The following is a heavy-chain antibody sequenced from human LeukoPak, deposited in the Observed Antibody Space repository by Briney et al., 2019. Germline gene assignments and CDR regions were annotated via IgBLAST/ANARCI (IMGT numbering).Heavy chain of an antibody. CDR2: IRNSGSST. CDR3: AKQSHDYGGYMDF. J-gene: IGHJ4*02. D-gene: IGHD4-17*01. V-gene: IGHV3-23*01. Sequence: GGSLRLSCAGSGFTFSSYSMNWVRQAPGKELEWVSTIRNSGSSTSYADSVKGRFTISRDNSKNTLYLQLNSLRADDTALYYCAKQSHDYGGYMDFWGQGTLVTVSS. CDR1: GFTFSSYS.